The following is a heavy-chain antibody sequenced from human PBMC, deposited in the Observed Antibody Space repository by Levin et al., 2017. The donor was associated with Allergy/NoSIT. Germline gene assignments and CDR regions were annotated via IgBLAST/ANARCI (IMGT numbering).Heavy chain of an antibody. CDR1: GASFSSNA. V-gene: IGHV1-69*13. J-gene: IGHJ5*01. CDR2: IIPMLGTA. D-gene: IGHD3-10*01. Sequence: GASVKVSCKTAGASFSSNAISWLRQAPGQGLEWMGGIIPMLGTANYAQKFQGRITVTADESTSTAYMELSSLRSEDTAVYYCARDLNSARYYKTFTMSRDWFESWGQGTIVTVSS. CDR3: ARDLNSARYYKTFTMSRDWFES.